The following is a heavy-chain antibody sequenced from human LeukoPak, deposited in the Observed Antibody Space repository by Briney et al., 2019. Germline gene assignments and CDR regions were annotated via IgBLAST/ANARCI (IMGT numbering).Heavy chain of an antibody. J-gene: IGHJ4*02. CDR1: GFTLSTYA. CDR3: AKLIGYQPIDY. Sequence: GGSLRLSCAASGFTLSTYAMSWVRQTPGKGLEWVAATSSSDAGTYYADSVKGRFTISRDNSKNTLYLQMNSLRAEDTAVYYCAKLIGYQPIDYWGQGTLVTVSS. CDR2: TSSSDAGT. V-gene: IGHV3-23*01. D-gene: IGHD2-2*01.